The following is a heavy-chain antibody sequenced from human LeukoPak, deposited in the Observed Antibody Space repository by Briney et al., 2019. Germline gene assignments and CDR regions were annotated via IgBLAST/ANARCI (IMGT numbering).Heavy chain of an antibody. J-gene: IGHJ5*02. CDR1: GESISGFY. CDR2: IYYSGNT. D-gene: IGHD2-15*01. CDR3: ARYLRYCSGGSCYSAKNNWFDP. Sequence: SETLSLTCTVSGESISGFYWNWIRQPPGKGLEWIGYIYYSGNTNYNPSLKSRVTISVDTSKNQFSLKLSSVTAADTAVYYCARYLRYCSGGSCYSAKNNWFDPWGQGTLVTVSS. V-gene: IGHV4-59*12.